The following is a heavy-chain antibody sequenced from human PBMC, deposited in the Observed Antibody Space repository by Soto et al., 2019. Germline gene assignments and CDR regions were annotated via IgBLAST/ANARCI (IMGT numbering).Heavy chain of an antibody. CDR3: ARDSYGMDV. Sequence: GGSLILSCAASGFTFSSYAMHWVRQAPGKGLEWVAVISYDGSNKYYADSVKGRFTISRDNSKNTLYLQMNSLRAEDTAVYYCARDSYGMDVWGQGTTVTVSS. CDR2: ISYDGSNK. J-gene: IGHJ6*02. CDR1: GFTFSSYA. V-gene: IGHV3-30-3*01.